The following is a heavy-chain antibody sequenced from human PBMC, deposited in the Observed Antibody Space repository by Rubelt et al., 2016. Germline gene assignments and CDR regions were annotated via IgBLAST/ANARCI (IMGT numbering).Heavy chain of an antibody. V-gene: IGHV3-21*01. CDR3: ARGATPVVLDI. J-gene: IGHJ3*02. CDR2: ISSGSSYI. D-gene: IGHD5-12*01. CDR1: GFTFSSYN. Sequence: EVQLVESGGGLVKPGGSLRLSCAASGFTFSSYNMNWVRQAPGKGLQWVSSISSGSSYIFYADSVKGRFTVSRDNANNSLYLQMNGLRAEDTAVYYCARGATPVVLDIWGQGTMVTVSS.